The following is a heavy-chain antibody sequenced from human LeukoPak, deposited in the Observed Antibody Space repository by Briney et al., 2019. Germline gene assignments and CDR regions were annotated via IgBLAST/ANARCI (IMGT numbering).Heavy chain of an antibody. CDR2: INPNSGGT. CDR1: GYTFTGYY. J-gene: IGHJ5*02. Sequence: GASEKVSCKASGYTFTGYYMHWVRQAPGQGLEWMGWINPNSGGTNYAQKFQGRVTMTRDTSISTAYMELSRLRSDDTAVYYCARSLVGATNWFDPWGQGTLVTVSS. V-gene: IGHV1-2*02. CDR3: ARSLVGATNWFDP. D-gene: IGHD1-26*01.